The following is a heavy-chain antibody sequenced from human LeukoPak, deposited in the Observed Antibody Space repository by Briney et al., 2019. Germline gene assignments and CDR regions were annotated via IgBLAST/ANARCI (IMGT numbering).Heavy chain of an antibody. J-gene: IGHJ4*02. V-gene: IGHV3-21*01. Sequence: PGGSLRLSCAASGFTFSSYSMNWVRQAPGKGLERVSSISSSSSYIYYADSVKGRFTISRDNAKNSLYLQMNSLRAEDTAVYYCASTPGYSSGWYYFDYWGQGTLVTVSS. D-gene: IGHD6-19*01. CDR2: ISSSSSYI. CDR1: GFTFSSYS. CDR3: ASTPGYSSGWYYFDY.